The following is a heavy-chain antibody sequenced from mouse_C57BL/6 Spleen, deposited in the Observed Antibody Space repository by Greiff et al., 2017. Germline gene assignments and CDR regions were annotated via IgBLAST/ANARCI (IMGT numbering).Heavy chain of an antibody. V-gene: IGHV1-42*01. D-gene: IGHD3-2*02. Sequence: VQLQQSGPELVKPGASVKISCKASGYSFTGYYMNWVKQSPEKSLEWIGEINPSTGGTTYNQKFKAKATLTVDKSSSTAYMQLKRLTSEDSAVYYCARRDPEAFAYWGQGTLVTVSA. CDR2: INPSTGGT. CDR1: GYSFTGYY. J-gene: IGHJ3*01. CDR3: ARRDPEAFAY.